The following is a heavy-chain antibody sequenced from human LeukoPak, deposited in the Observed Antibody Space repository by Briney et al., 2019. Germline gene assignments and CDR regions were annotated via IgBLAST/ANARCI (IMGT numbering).Heavy chain of an antibody. V-gene: IGHV3-21*01. CDR1: GFTFSSYS. Sequence: KSGGSLRLSCAASGFTFSSYSMNWVRQAPGKGLEWVSSISSSSSYIYYADSVKGRFTISRDNSKSTLYLQMNSLRAEDTAVYYCARGFHRSAYDFWSGYYTGGFYYYGMDVWGQGTTVTVSS. J-gene: IGHJ6*02. CDR2: ISSSSSYI. CDR3: ARGFHRSAYDFWSGYYTGGFYYYGMDV. D-gene: IGHD3-3*01.